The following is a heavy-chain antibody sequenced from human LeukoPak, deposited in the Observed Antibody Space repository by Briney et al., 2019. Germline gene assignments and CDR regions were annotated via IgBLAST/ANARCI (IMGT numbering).Heavy chain of an antibody. CDR2: ISYDGSNK. CDR1: GFTFSSYG. Sequence: GRSLRLSCAASGFTFSSYGMHWVRQAPGKGLEWVAVISYDGSNKYYADSVKGRFTISRDNSKNTLYLQMNSLRAEDTAVYYCAKGSVAVAALDYWGQGTLVTVSS. J-gene: IGHJ4*02. D-gene: IGHD2-15*01. CDR3: AKGSVAVAALDY. V-gene: IGHV3-30*18.